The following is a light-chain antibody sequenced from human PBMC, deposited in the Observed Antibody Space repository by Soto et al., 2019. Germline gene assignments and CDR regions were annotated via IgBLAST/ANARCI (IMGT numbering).Light chain of an antibody. CDR3: QQYGSSPRT. J-gene: IGKJ5*01. CDR1: QSVSSSF. Sequence: EIVLTQSPVTLSLSPGERATLSCRASQSVSSSFLAWYQQKVGQAPRLLIYGASSRATGIPDRFSGGGSGTDFTLTISRLEPEDFAVYYCQQYGSSPRTFGQGTRLEIK. CDR2: GAS. V-gene: IGKV3-20*01.